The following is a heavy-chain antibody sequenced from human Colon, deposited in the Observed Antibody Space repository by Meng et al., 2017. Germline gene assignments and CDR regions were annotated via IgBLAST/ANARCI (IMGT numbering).Heavy chain of an antibody. CDR2: IIPILGIA. D-gene: IGHD3-10*01. J-gene: IGHJ4*02. CDR3: ARAENNYGSGSYSDY. V-gene: IGHV1-69*02. Sequence: VKVSCKASGGTFSSYTISWVRQAPGQGLEWMGRIIPILGIANYAQKFQGRVTITADKSTSTAYMELSSLRSEDTAVYYCARAENNYGSGSYSDYWGQGTLVTVSS. CDR1: GGTFSSYT.